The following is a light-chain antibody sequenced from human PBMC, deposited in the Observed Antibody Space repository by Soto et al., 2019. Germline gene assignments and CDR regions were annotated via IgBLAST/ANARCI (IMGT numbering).Light chain of an antibody. CDR2: AAS. Sequence: DIQLTQSPSSLSASVGDRFTITCRASQSISSYLNWYQQKPGKAPKLLIYAASTLQSGVPSRFSGSGSGTDFTLTISSLQPEDFATYYCQQSYSTPPGTFGQRTKV. CDR3: QQSYSTPPGT. V-gene: IGKV1-39*01. J-gene: IGKJ1*01. CDR1: QSISSY.